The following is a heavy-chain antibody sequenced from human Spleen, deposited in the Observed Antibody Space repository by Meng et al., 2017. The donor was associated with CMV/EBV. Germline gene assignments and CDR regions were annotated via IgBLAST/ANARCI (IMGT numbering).Heavy chain of an antibody. Sequence: QLQDSDPGLVNPSQTLSLTCPVSGGSISSGDYYWSWIRQPPGKGLEWIGYIYYSGSTYYNPSLKSRVTISVDTSKTQFSLKLSSATAADTAVYYCARDLWGSRYYFDYWGQGTLVTVSS. CDR1: GGSISSGDYY. CDR3: ARDLWGSRYYFDY. V-gene: IGHV4-30-4*08. CDR2: IYYSGST. J-gene: IGHJ4*02. D-gene: IGHD1-26*01.